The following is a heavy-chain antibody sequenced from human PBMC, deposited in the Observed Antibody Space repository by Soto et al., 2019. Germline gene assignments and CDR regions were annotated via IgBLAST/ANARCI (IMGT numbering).Heavy chain of an antibody. CDR2: VYWDDDK. J-gene: IGHJ4*02. Sequence: QITLKESGPTLVKPTQTLTLTCTFSGFSLSTSGVGVGWIRQPPGQALEWLALVYWDDDKRYSPSLKSRLTITKDTSKNQVAPTTTHLDPVDPATYYCAHRNVHSYNSSGPFDYWGQGTLVTVSS. D-gene: IGHD3-22*01. V-gene: IGHV2-5*02. CDR3: AHRNVHSYNSSGPFDY. CDR1: GFSLSTSGVG.